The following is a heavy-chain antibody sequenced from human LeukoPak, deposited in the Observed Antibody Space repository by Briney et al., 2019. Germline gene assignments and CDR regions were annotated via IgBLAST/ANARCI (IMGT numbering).Heavy chain of an antibody. CDR1: GYTFNSYG. CDR2: INPFNANT. V-gene: IGHV1-18*01. J-gene: IGHJ5*02. D-gene: IGHD2-2*01. CDR3: ARDFTPPHCTSTSCPRGGWFDP. Sequence: SVKVSCKASGYTFNSYGSTWVRQDPGQGLEWMGWINPFNANTDYAQNPQGRVTMTTDTSTNTAYMDLRSLGSDDTAVYYCARDFTPPHCTSTSCPRGGWFDPWGQGTLVTVSS.